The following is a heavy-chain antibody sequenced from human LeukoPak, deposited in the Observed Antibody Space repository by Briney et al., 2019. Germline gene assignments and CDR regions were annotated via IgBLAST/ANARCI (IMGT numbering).Heavy chain of an antibody. CDR1: GFTFSSYA. D-gene: IGHD3-10*01. J-gene: IGHJ4*02. CDR3: ARDDGSSCFAY. Sequence: GGSLRLSCAASGFTFSSYAMHWVRQAPGKGLEWVAVISYDGGNKYYADSVKGRFTISIDNSKNTLYLQMNGLRAEDTAVYYCARDDGSSCFAYWGQGTQVTVSS. V-gene: IGHV3-30-3*01. CDR2: ISYDGGNK.